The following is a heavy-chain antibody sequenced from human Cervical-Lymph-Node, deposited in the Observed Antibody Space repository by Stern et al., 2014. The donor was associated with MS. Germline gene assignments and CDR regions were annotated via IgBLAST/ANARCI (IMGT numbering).Heavy chain of an antibody. CDR2: IKQDGSEK. D-gene: IGHD5-12*01. J-gene: IGHJ6*02. CDR1: GFTFSSYW. Sequence: EMQLVESGGGLVQPGGSLRLSCAASGFTFSSYWMSWVRQAPGKGLEWVANIKQDGSEKYYVDSVKGRFTISRDNAKNSLYLQMNSLRAEDTAVYYCARDIVAYKVYYYYGMDVWGQGTTVTVSS. CDR3: ARDIVAYKVYYYYGMDV. V-gene: IGHV3-7*03.